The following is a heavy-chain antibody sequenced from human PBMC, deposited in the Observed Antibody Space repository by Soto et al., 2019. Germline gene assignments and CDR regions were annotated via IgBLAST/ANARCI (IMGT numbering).Heavy chain of an antibody. CDR3: AKERATTTAFDY. CDR2: IRSKANSYAT. Sequence: PGGSLRLSCAGSGFAFSGSTIHWVRQASGKGLEWVGRIRSKANSYATAYAAAVKGRFIISRDDSETTAYLQMNSLKIEDTAVYYCAKERATTTAFDYWGQGALVTVSS. V-gene: IGHV3-73*01. J-gene: IGHJ4*02. D-gene: IGHD4-17*01. CDR1: GFAFSGST.